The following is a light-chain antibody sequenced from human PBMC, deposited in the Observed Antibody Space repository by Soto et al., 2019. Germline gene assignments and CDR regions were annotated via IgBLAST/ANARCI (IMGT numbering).Light chain of an antibody. CDR2: VGTGGIVG. CDR3: GADHGSGSNFPHVV. CDR1: SGYSKYK. Sequence: QSVLTQSPSASASLGASVTLTCTLTSGYSKYKVDWYQQRPGKGPRFVMRVGTGGIVGSKGDGIPDRFAVLGSGLDRYLTIKNIQEEDESDYHCGADHGSGSNFPHVVFGGGTKVTVL. J-gene: IGLJ2*01. V-gene: IGLV9-49*01.